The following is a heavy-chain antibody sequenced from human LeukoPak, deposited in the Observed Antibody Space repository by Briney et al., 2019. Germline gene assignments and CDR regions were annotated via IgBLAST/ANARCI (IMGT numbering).Heavy chain of an antibody. D-gene: IGHD1-26*01. CDR2: ISSSSYI. V-gene: IGHV3-21*01. Sequence: PGGSLRLSCAASGFTFSSYSMNWVRQAPGKGLEWVSSISSSSYIYYADSVKGRFTISRDNAKNSLYLQMDSLRAEDTAVYYCARDGSGSYYVGESWFDPWGQGTLVTVSS. CDR1: GFTFSSYS. J-gene: IGHJ5*02. CDR3: ARDGSGSYYVGESWFDP.